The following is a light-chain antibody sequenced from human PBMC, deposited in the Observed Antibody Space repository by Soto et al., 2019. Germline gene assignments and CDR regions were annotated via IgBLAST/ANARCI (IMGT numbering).Light chain of an antibody. CDR3: PQYNNWPPWT. Sequence: EMVMTQSPSTLSGSPGERATLSCRASQTVSSNLAWYQQKPGQAPRLLIYGASRRATGIPARFSGSGSGTEFNLTISSLQSEDFAVYYCPQYNNWPPWTFGQGTKG. J-gene: IGKJ1*01. V-gene: IGKV3-15*01. CDR2: GAS. CDR1: QTVSSN.